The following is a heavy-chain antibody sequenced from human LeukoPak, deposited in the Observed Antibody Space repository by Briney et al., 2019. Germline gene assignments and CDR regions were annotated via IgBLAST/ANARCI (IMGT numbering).Heavy chain of an antibody. CDR2: MKQGGSQK. Sequence: GGSLRLSCAASGFTFSRFWMSWVRQAPGKGLEWVANMKQGGSQKYYVDSVKGRFTISRDNAKNSLYLEMNSLRAEDTAVYYCARDPLRSSAILFDYWGQGTLVTVSS. V-gene: IGHV3-7*03. J-gene: IGHJ4*02. D-gene: IGHD2-2*01. CDR1: GFTFSRFW. CDR3: ARDPLRSSAILFDY.